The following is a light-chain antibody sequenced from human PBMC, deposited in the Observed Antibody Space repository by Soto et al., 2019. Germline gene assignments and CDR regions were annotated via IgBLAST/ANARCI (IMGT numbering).Light chain of an antibody. J-gene: IGKJ1*01. Sequence: IVLTQSPATLSVSPGESATLSCRASQTISSNYLAWYQQKPGQAPSLLIYGTSSRATGIPDRFSGSGSGTDFTLPISRLEPKDSAIYYCQQYVSWTFGQGTKVEIK. CDR1: QTISSNY. CDR2: GTS. V-gene: IGKV3-20*01. CDR3: QQYVSWT.